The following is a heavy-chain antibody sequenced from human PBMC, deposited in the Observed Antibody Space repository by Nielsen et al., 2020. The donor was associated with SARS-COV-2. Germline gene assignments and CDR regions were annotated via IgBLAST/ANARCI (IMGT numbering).Heavy chain of an antibody. CDR2: IHYSGTS. J-gene: IGHJ4*02. Sequence: SETLSLTCTVSGGSFMISKYYWAWLRQSPGRGLARIGYIHYSGTSYYNPSLKSRVTISGDTSMTQFYLNLNSVTAADTAVYYCARRSSGGYSRRFFEYWGQGNLVTVSS. CDR3: ARRSSGGYSRRFFEY. V-gene: IGHV4-39*01. CDR1: GGSFMISKYY. D-gene: IGHD3-22*01.